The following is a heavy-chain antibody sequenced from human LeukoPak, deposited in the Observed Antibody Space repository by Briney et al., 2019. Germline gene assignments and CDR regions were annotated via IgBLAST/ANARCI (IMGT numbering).Heavy chain of an antibody. J-gene: IGHJ5*01. Sequence: SETLSLTCAVYGGSFSGYYWSWIRQPPGKGLEGIGEINHSGSSNYNPSLKSRVTISVDTSKNQFSLKLSSVTAADMAVYYCARAPSRYDVLTGYYGGWFDSWGQGTLVTVSS. CDR1: GGSFSGYY. D-gene: IGHD3-9*01. CDR2: INHSGSS. CDR3: ARAPSRYDVLTGYYGGWFDS. V-gene: IGHV4-34*01.